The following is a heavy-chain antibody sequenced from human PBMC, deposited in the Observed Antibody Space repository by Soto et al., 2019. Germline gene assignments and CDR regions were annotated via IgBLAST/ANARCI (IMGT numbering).Heavy chain of an antibody. D-gene: IGHD2-15*01. CDR1: GFTFSSYE. Sequence: GSLRLSCAASGFTFSSYEMNWVRQAPGKGLEWVSYISSSGSTIYYADSVKGRFTISRDNAKNSLYLQMNSLRAEDTAVYYCAMLSPNIVDSNWGQGTLVTVSS. V-gene: IGHV3-48*03. J-gene: IGHJ4*02. CDR2: ISSSGSTI. CDR3: AMLSPNIVDSN.